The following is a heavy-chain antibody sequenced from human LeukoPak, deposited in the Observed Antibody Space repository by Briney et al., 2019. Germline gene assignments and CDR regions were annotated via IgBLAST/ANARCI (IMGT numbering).Heavy chain of an antibody. V-gene: IGHV3-30*18. J-gene: IGHJ5*02. CDR1: GFTFRSYG. CDR3: AKGFSPYYDSSEGWFDP. Sequence: GGSLRLSCAASGFTFRSYGLHWVRQAPGKGLEWVAVISYDGSNKYYADSVKGRFTISRDNSKNTLYLQMNSLRAEDTSVYYCAKGFSPYYDSSEGWFDPWGQGTLVTVSS. D-gene: IGHD3-22*01. CDR2: ISYDGSNK.